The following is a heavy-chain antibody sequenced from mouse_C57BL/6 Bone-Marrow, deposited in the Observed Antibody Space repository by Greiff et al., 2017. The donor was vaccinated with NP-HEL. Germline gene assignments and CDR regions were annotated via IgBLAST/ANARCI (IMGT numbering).Heavy chain of an antibody. CDR2: IYPRSGNT. CDR3: ARRGGLLYYFDY. V-gene: IGHV1-81*01. D-gene: IGHD2-3*01. J-gene: IGHJ2*01. CDR1: GYTFTSYG. Sequence: VQLQQSGAELARPGASVKLSCKASGYTFTSYGISWVKQRTGQGLEWIGEIYPRSGNTYYNEKFKGKATLTADKSSSTAYMKLRSLKSEDSAVYVCARRGGLLYYFDYWGQGTTLTVSS.